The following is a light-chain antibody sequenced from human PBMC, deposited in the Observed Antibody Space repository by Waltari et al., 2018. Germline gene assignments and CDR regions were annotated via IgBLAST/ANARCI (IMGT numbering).Light chain of an antibody. V-gene: IGLV1-40*01. J-gene: IGLJ2*01. CDR3: QSYDTSLRVV. CDR1: GSNIGAGYD. CDR2: GRT. Sequence: QSVLTQPPSVSGAPGQRVTISCTGSGSNIGAGYDVHWYQQLPRAAPKVRILGRTSRPLGGPDRFFGSTSGTSASLAITGLQAEDEADYYCQSYDTSLRVVFGGGTKLTVL.